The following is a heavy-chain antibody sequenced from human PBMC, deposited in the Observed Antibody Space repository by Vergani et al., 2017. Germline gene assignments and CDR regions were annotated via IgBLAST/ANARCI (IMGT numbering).Heavy chain of an antibody. CDR3: AGDKVAVYYYGSGSSAPDY. V-gene: IGHV5-10-1*01. CDR1: GYSFTSYW. CDR2: IDPSDSYT. D-gene: IGHD3-10*01. J-gene: IGHJ4*02. Sequence: EVQLVQSGAEVKKPGESLRISCKGSGYSFTSYWISWVRQMPGKGLEWMGMIDPSDSYTNYSPSFQGHVTISADKSISTAYLQWSSLKASDTAMYYGAGDKVAVYYYGSGSSAPDYWGQGTLVTVSS.